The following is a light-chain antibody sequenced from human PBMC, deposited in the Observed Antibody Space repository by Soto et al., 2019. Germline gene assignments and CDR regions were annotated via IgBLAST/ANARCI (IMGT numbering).Light chain of an antibody. CDR2: GAS. J-gene: IGKJ5*01. CDR3: QQYGTSIT. Sequence: EIVLTQSPGTLSLSPGERATLSCRASQSFSSSYLAWYQQKPGQAPRPLIYGASSRATGIPDRFSGSGSGTDFTLTISRLEPEDFAVYYCQQYGTSITFGQGTRLE. CDR1: QSFSSSY. V-gene: IGKV3-20*01.